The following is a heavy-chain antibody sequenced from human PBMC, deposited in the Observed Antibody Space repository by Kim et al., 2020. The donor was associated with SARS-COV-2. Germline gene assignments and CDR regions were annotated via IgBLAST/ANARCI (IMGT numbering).Heavy chain of an antibody. J-gene: IGHJ5*02. V-gene: IGHV3-23*01. D-gene: IGHD3-3*01. Sequence: STYYADSVKGRFTISRDNSKNTLYLQMNSLRAEDTAVYYCSPFDLDWFDPWGQGTLVTVSS. CDR2: ST. CDR3: SPFDLDWFDP.